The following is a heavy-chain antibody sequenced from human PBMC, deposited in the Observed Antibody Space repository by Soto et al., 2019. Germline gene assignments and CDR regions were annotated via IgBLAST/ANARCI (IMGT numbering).Heavy chain of an antibody. CDR2: INPNSGGT. Sequence: ASVKVSCKASGYTFTGYYMHWVRQAPGQGLEWMGWINPNSGGTNYAQKFQGWVTMTRDTSISTAYMELSRLRSDDTAVYYCAREASLKYYYDSSGFEDAFDIWGQGPMVTVSS. J-gene: IGHJ3*02. CDR1: GYTFTGYY. V-gene: IGHV1-2*04. CDR3: AREASLKYYYDSSGFEDAFDI. D-gene: IGHD3-22*01.